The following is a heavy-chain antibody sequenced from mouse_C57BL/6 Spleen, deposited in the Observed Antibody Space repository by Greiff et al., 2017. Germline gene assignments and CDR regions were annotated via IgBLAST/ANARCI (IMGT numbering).Heavy chain of an antibody. CDR3: ARWIWCLTVVAHFDY. Sequence: VQLQQSGPELVKPGASVTISCKASGYAFSSSWMNWVKQRPGKGLEWIGRIYPGDGDTNYNGKFKGKATLTADKSSSTAYMQLSSLTSEDSAVYFCARWIWCLTVVAHFDYWGQGTTLSVSS. CDR1: GYAFSSSW. CDR2: IYPGDGDT. J-gene: IGHJ2*01. D-gene: IGHD1-1*01. V-gene: IGHV1-82*01.